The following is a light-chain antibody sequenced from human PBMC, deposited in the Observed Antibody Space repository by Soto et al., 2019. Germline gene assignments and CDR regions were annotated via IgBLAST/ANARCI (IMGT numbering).Light chain of an antibody. CDR1: QSVSSSY. Sequence: VLTQSPGTLSLSPGERATLSCRASQSVSSSYLAWYQQKPGQAPRLLIYGASSRDTGIPDRFSGSGSGTDFTLTISRLEPEDFAVYYCQQYGSSPRTFGQGTKVDIK. V-gene: IGKV3-20*01. CDR2: GAS. CDR3: QQYGSSPRT. J-gene: IGKJ1*01.